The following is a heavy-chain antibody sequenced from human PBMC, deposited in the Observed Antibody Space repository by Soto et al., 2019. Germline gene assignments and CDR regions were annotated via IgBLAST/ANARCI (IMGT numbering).Heavy chain of an antibody. Sequence: QVQLVESGGGVVQPGRSLRLSCAASGFTFSSYGMHWVRQAPGKGLEWVAVISYDGSNKYYADSVKGRFTISRDNSKNTLYLQMNSLRAEDTAVYYCCTDIVVVVADTRDYWGQGTLVTVSS. D-gene: IGHD2-15*01. J-gene: IGHJ4*02. CDR2: ISYDGSNK. V-gene: IGHV3-30*03. CDR3: CTDIVVVVADTRDY. CDR1: GFTFSSYG.